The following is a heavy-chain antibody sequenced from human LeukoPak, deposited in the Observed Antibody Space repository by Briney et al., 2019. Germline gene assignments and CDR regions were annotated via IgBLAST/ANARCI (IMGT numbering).Heavy chain of an antibody. CDR1: GYTFTSYY. V-gene: IGHV1-46*01. D-gene: IGHD5-18*01. CDR2: INPSGGST. CDR3: ARGPAWGYSSPYYFDY. J-gene: IGHJ4*02. Sequence: ASVKVSCKASGYTFTSYYMHWVRQAPGQGLEWMGIINPSGGSTSYAQKFQGRVTMTRDMSTSTAYMELSSLRSEDTAVYYCARGPAWGYSSPYYFDYWGQGTLVTVSS.